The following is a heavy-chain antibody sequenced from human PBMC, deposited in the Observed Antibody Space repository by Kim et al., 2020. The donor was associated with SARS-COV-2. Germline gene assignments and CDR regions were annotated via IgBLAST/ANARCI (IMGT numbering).Heavy chain of an antibody. CDR1: GFTFSSYS. V-gene: IGHV3-21*01. J-gene: IGHJ6*02. Sequence: GGSLRLSCAASGFTFSSYSMNWVRQAPGKGLEWVSSISSSSSYIYYADSVKGRFTISRDNAKNSLYLQMNSLRAEDTAVYYCARDGILWFGELEAYYGMDVWGQGTLVTVSS. CDR3: ARDGILWFGELEAYYGMDV. CDR2: ISSSSSYI. D-gene: IGHD3-10*01.